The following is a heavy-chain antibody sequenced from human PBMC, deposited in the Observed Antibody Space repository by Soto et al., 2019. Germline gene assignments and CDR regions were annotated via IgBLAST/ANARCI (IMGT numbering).Heavy chain of an antibody. J-gene: IGHJ3*02. D-gene: IGHD2-8*01. CDR2: ISGSGSST. Sequence: PGGSLRLACAASGFTFSSNWMNWVRQAPGKGLEWVSAISGSGSSTYYADSVKGRFTISRDNSKNTLYLQMNSLRAEDTAVYYCAGVPISTASGIWGQGTMVTVSS. V-gene: IGHV3-23*01. CDR1: GFTFSSNW. CDR3: AGVPISTASGI.